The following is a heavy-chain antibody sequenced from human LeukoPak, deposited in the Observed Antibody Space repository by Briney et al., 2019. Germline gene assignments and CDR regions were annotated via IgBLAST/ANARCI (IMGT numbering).Heavy chain of an antibody. CDR1: GGSFSGYY. D-gene: IGHD3-10*01. J-gene: IGHJ5*02. Sequence: SSETLSLTCAVYGGSFSGYYWSWIRQPPGKGLEWIGEINHSGSTNYNPSLKSRVTISVDTSKNQFSLKLSSVTAADTAVYYCARYGSRIPMVRGPYNWFDPWGQGTLVTVSS. CDR3: ARYGSRIPMVRGPYNWFDP. V-gene: IGHV4-34*01. CDR2: INHSGST.